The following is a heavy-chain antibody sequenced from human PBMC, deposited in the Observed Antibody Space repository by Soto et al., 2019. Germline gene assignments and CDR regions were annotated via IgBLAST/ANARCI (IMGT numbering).Heavy chain of an antibody. J-gene: IGHJ4*02. CDR2: IGTAGDT. Sequence: GGSLRLSCAASGFTFSNYDMHWVRQVTGKGLEWASTIGTAGDTYYPGSVKGRFTISRENAKNSLYLQMNSLRAEDTAVYYCARGRLISLYYFDYWGQGTLVTVSS. CDR1: GFTFSNYD. V-gene: IGHV3-13*01. CDR3: ARGRLISLYYFDY. D-gene: IGHD2-15*01.